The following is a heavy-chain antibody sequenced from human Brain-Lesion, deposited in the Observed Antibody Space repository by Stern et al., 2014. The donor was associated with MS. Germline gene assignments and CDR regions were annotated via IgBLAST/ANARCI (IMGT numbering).Heavy chain of an antibody. CDR3: ARFPASRPHVFDS. CDR1: GGSISSSNW. J-gene: IGHJ4*02. V-gene: IGHV4-4*02. CDR2: SDHSGST. Sequence: VQLVESGPGLVKPSGTLSLTCAVSGGSISSSNWWSWVRQSPGKGLEWIGESDHSGSTIYNPSLKSRVTVSGEKTKNRFSLTLGSVPAADTAVYFCARFPASRPHVFDSWGQGTLVTVSS. D-gene: IGHD6-13*01.